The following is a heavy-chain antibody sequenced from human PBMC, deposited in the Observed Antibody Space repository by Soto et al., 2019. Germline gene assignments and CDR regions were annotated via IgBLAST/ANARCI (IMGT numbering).Heavy chain of an antibody. CDR2: INPKTGDT. CDR1: GYTFVAYY. J-gene: IGHJ4*02. CDR3: ARQLAYCGGDCSTEPIDD. V-gene: IGHV1-2*02. Sequence: ASVKVSCKASGYTFVAYYVFWVRQAPGHGLEWMGWINPKTGDTNYAQNFQGRVTMTRDTSISTAYMELSRLTSDDTALYYCARQLAYCGGDCSTEPIDDWGQGTPVTVSA. D-gene: IGHD2-21*02.